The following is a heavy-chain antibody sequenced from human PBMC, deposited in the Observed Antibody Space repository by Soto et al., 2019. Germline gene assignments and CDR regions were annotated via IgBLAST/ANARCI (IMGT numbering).Heavy chain of an antibody. CDR3: STELVGFGESARVY. CDR2: IKSKPDGGTA. Sequence: GGSLRLSCAVSGLTFTNAWMNWVRQAPGKGLEWVGRIKSKPDGGTAANAAAVEGRFSISRDDSKNMVYLQMSSLKSEDTAVYYCSTELVGFGESARVYWGQGTLVTVSS. D-gene: IGHD3-10*01. V-gene: IGHV3-15*07. CDR1: GLTFTNAW. J-gene: IGHJ4*02.